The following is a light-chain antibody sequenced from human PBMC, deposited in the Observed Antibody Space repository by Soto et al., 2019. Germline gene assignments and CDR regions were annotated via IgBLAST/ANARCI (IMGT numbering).Light chain of an antibody. CDR3: SSYTSSSTRV. J-gene: IGLJ3*02. V-gene: IGLV2-14*01. CDR1: SSDVGGYNY. Sequence: QSALTQPASVSGSPGQSITISCTGTSSDVGGYNYVSWYQQNPGKAPKLMISEVSNRPSGVSNRFSGSKSGNTASLTISGLQAEDEADYSCSSYTSSSTRVFGGGTKLTVL. CDR2: EVS.